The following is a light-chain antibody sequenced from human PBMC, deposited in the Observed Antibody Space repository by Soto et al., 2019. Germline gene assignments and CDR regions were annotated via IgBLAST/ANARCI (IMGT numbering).Light chain of an antibody. J-gene: IGLJ1*01. CDR1: SSDVGGYNY. Sequence: QSALTQPPSASGSPGQSVTISCTGTSSDVGGYNYVSWYQQHPGKAPKLMISEVSKRPSGVPDRFSGSKSGNTASLTVSGLQEEDEADYYCSSSAGSNNLGVFGTGTKVTVL. CDR2: EVS. V-gene: IGLV2-8*01. CDR3: SSSAGSNNLGV.